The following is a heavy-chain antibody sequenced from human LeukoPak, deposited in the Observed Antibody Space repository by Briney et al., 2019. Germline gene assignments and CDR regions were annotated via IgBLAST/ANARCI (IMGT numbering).Heavy chain of an antibody. CDR3: ARDHDDNSGYYYDAFDY. CDR1: GYTFTSYY. Sequence: ASVKVSCKASGYTFTSYYMHWVRQAPGQGLEWMGIINPSGGSTSYAQKFQGRVTITRDTSASTASMELSSLRSEDTAVYYCARDHDDNSGYYYDAFDYWGQGTLVTVSS. CDR2: INPSGGST. D-gene: IGHD3-22*01. J-gene: IGHJ4*02. V-gene: IGHV1-46*01.